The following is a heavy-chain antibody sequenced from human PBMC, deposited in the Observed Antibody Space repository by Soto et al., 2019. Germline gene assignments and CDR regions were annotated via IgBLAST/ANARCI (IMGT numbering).Heavy chain of an antibody. V-gene: IGHV3-9*01. CDR2: INYNSGSV. CDR1: GFTFDVYA. D-gene: IGHD6-13*01. CDR3: AKDISLRGWVYLVVEY. J-gene: IGHJ4*02. Sequence: EVQLVESGGGWVQPGRSLRLSCAASGFTFDVYAMHWVRQAPGKGLEWVSGINYNSGSVGYADSVKGRFTISRDNAKYSLTLQMNSLRAEYTAVYYCAKDISLRGWVYLVVEYWGQGTLVTVSP.